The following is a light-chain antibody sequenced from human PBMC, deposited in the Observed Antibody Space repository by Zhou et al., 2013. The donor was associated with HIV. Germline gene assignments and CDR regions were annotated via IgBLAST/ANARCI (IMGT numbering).Light chain of an antibody. CDR1: QTVRSNY. V-gene: IGKV3-20*01. CDR3: QQYGNFPGVT. CDR2: GAS. J-gene: IGKJ4*01. Sequence: EIVLTQSPGTLSLSPGERATLSCRASQTVRSNYLAWYQQRSGQAPRLLIYGASIRATAIPARFSGSGSGTDFALTISRLEPEDFAVYYCQQYGNFPGVTFGGGTKVEIK.